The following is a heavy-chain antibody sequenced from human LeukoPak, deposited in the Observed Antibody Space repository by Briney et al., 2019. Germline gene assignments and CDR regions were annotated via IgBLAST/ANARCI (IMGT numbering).Heavy chain of an antibody. CDR3: VREGDFWSAYPAAFDI. Sequence: QPGGSRRLAWAASGFTFTNYDMHWVRQALGNGLEGVSYISSSGRTIDYAYSVKGRLTISRDNAKCSLYLQINSLRAQDTFAYHCVREGDFWSAYPAAFDIWGQGKMVTVSP. J-gene: IGHJ3*02. V-gene: IGHV3-48*03. CDR2: ISSSGRTI. CDR1: GFTFTNYD. D-gene: IGHD3-3*01.